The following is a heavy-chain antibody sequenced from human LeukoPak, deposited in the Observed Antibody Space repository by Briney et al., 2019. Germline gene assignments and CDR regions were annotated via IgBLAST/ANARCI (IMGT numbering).Heavy chain of an antibody. Sequence: GGSLRLSCAASGFTFSSDSMNWVRQAPGKGLEWVSSISSSSSYIYYADSVKGRFTISRDNSKNTLYLQMNSLRAEDTAVYYCAKFQGHSRLVVEDYWGQGTLVTVSS. J-gene: IGHJ4*02. CDR3: AKFQGHSRLVVEDY. CDR1: GFTFSSDS. D-gene: IGHD2-15*01. V-gene: IGHV3-21*04. CDR2: ISSSSSYI.